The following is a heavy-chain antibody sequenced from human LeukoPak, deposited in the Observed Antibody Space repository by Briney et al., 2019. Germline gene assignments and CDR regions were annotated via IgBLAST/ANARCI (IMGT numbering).Heavy chain of an antibody. Sequence: SETLSLTCTVSGGSISSGGYYWSWIRQHPGKGLEWIGYIYYSGSTYYNPSLKSRVTISVDTSKNQFSLKLSSVTAADTAVYYCARDRHHYGVDYWGQGTLVTVSS. CDR2: IYYSGST. CDR3: ARDRHHYGVDY. D-gene: IGHD4/OR15-4a*01. CDR1: GGSISSGGYY. V-gene: IGHV4-31*03. J-gene: IGHJ4*02.